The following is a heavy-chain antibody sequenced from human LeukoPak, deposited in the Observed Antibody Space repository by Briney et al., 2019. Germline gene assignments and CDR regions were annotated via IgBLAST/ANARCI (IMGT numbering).Heavy chain of an antibody. J-gene: IGHJ4*02. D-gene: IGHD6-13*01. CDR2: ISYDGSNK. Sequence: GGSLTLSCAASGFTFSSYGMHWVRQAPGKELEWVAVISYDGSNKYYPDSVKGRFTISRDNSKNTLYLQMHSRRAEDTAEYYCAKDSVGSSCPGYWGQGTLVTVSS. CDR3: AKDSVGSSCPGY. CDR1: GFTFSSYG. V-gene: IGHV3-30*18.